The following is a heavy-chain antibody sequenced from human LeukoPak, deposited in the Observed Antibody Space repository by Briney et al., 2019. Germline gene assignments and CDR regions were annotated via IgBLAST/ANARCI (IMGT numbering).Heavy chain of an antibody. J-gene: IGHJ6*04. V-gene: IGHV1-3*01. CDR2: INAGNGNT. Sequence: ASVKVSCKASGYTFTSYAMHWVRQAPGQRLEWMGWINAGNGNTKYSQKFQGRVTITRDTSASTAYMELSSLRSEDTAVYYCARDPVWFGELSYYYYGMDVWGKGTTVIVSS. CDR1: GYTFTSYA. D-gene: IGHD3-10*01. CDR3: ARDPVWFGELSYYYYGMDV.